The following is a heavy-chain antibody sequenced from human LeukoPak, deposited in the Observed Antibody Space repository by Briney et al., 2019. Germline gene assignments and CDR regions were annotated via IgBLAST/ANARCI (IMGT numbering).Heavy chain of an antibody. Sequence: PGGSLRLSCAASGFTFSSYEMNWVRQAPGKGLEWVSYISSSGSTIYYADSVKGRFTISRDNAKNSLYLQMNSLRAEDTAVYYCAREAVAGYFYYWGQGTLVTVSS. D-gene: IGHD6-19*01. V-gene: IGHV3-48*03. CDR2: ISSSGSTI. CDR3: AREAVAGYFYY. CDR1: GFTFSSYE. J-gene: IGHJ4*02.